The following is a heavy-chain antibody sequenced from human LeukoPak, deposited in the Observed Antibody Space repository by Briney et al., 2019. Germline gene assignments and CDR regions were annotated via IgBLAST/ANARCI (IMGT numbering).Heavy chain of an antibody. CDR2: IYYSGST. V-gene: IGHV4-30-4*01. Sequence: SETLSLTCTVSGGSISSSDYYWSWIRQPPGEGLEWIGYIYYSGSTYYNPSLKSRVTISVDTSKNQFSLKLSSVTAADTAVYYCARGILGYCSSTSCSYNWFDPWGQGTLVTVSS. CDR1: GGSISSSDYY. D-gene: IGHD2-2*01. J-gene: IGHJ5*02. CDR3: ARGILGYCSSTSCSYNWFDP.